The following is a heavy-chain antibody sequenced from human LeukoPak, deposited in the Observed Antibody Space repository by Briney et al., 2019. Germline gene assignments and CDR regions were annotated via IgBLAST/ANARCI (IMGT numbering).Heavy chain of an antibody. J-gene: IGHJ3*02. V-gene: IGHV3-9*01. CDR3: AKDNRRGGFDI. CDR1: GFTFDDYA. Sequence: GGSLRLSCAASGFTFDDYAMHWVRQAPGKGLEWVSGISWNSGSIGYADSMKGRFTISRDNAKNSLYLQMNSLRAEDTALYYCAKDNRRGGFDIWGQGTMVTVSS. CDR2: ISWNSGSI. D-gene: IGHD3-16*01.